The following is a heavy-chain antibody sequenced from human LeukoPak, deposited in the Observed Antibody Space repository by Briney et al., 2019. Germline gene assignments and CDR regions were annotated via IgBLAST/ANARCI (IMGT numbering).Heavy chain of an antibody. CDR2: ISYDGSNK. V-gene: IGHV3-30-3*01. Sequence: GGSLRLSCAASGFTFSSYAMHWVRQAPGKGLEWVAVISYDGSNKYYADSVKGRFTISRDNSKNTLYLQMNSLRAEDTAVYYCARGIYPGDYRLYYYYYYMDVWGKGTTVTVSS. CDR3: ARGIYPGDYRLYYYYYYMDV. CDR1: GFTFSSYA. J-gene: IGHJ6*03. D-gene: IGHD4-17*01.